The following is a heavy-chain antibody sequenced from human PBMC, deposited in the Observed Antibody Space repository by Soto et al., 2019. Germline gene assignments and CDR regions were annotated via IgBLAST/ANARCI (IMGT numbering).Heavy chain of an antibody. J-gene: IGHJ6*02. CDR2: IYPGDSDT. CDR3: ARRIAAVHDYYYYGMDV. D-gene: IGHD6-13*01. V-gene: IGHV5-51*01. Sequence: PGESLKISCKGSGYSFTSYWIGWVRQMPGKGLEWMGIIYPGDSDTRYSPSFQGQVTISADKSTSTAYLQWSSLKASDTAMYYCARRIAAVHDYYYYGMDVWGQGTTVTVSS. CDR1: GYSFTSYW.